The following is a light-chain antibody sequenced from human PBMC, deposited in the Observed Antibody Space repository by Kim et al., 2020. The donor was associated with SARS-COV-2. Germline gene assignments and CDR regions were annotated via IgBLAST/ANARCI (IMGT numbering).Light chain of an antibody. V-gene: IGLV1-40*01. J-gene: IGLJ1*01. CDR3: QSYDRNLSAYV. CDR1: SSNIGAGYD. CDR2: GNN. Sequence: QSVLTQPPSVSGAPGQRVTISCTGSSSNIGAGYDVHWYQQLPGTAPKLLIYGNNNRPSGVPDRFSGSTSGTSVSLVITGLLTEDEADYYCQSYDRNLSAYVFGTGTKVTVL.